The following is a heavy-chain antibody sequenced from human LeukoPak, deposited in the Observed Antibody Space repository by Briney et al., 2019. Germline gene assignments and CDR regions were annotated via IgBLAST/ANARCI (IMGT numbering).Heavy chain of an antibody. Sequence: GGSLRLSCAASGFTFSSYEMNWVRQAPGKGLEWVSYISSSGSTIYYADSVKGRFTISRDNAKNSLYLQMNSLRAEDTAVYYCARSRGYSYGYIDPFDYWGQGTLVTVSS. V-gene: IGHV3-48*03. CDR2: ISSSGSTI. CDR1: GFTFSSYE. D-gene: IGHD5-18*01. J-gene: IGHJ4*02. CDR3: ARSRGYSYGYIDPFDY.